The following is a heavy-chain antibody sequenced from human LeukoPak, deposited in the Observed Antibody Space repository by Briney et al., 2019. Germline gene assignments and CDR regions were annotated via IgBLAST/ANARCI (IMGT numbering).Heavy chain of an antibody. CDR3: ARASGRPYYYYGMDV. Sequence: SVKVSCKASGYTFTNYVITWVRQAPGQGLEWMGWISAYNGNTNYAQKLQGRVTMTTDTSASTAYMELRSLRSDDTAVYYCARASGRPYYYYGMDVWGQGTTVTVSS. CDR2: ISAYNGNT. J-gene: IGHJ6*02. V-gene: IGHV1-18*01. D-gene: IGHD6-6*01. CDR1: GYTFTNYV.